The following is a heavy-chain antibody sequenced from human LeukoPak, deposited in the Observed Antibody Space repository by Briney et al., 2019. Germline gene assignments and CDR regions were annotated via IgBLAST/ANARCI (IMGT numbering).Heavy chain of an antibody. V-gene: IGHV3-7*03. CDR1: GFTFSSFW. D-gene: IGHD3-3*01. CDR2: IKLDGSEK. J-gene: IGHJ4*02. Sequence: GGSLRLSCAASGFTFSSFWMTWVRQAPGKGLEWVANIKLDGSEKNYVDSVKGRFTISRDNTKNSLYLQMNSLRVEDTAVFYCARDQYDTWSRRGNFDSWGQGTLVIVSS. CDR3: ARDQYDTWSRRGNFDS.